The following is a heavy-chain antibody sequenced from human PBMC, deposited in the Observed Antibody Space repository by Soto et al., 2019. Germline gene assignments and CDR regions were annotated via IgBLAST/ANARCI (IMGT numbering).Heavy chain of an antibody. Sequence: GGSXRLACAASGFPFSSYSMSWLRQAPGKGLEWVSYISSIGTNRYYAESVEGRFTISRDNAKKSLYLQMNSLRAEDTAVYYCARDREYSPYGLDVWGQGTTVTVSS. CDR1: GFPFSSYS. V-gene: IGHV3-48*04. D-gene: IGHD5-12*01. CDR3: ARDREYSPYGLDV. J-gene: IGHJ6*02. CDR2: ISSIGTNR.